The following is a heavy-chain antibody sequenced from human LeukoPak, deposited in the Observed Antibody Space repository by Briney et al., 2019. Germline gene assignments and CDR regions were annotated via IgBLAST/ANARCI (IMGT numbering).Heavy chain of an antibody. V-gene: IGHV3-74*01. CDR2: INTDGSRT. D-gene: IGHD3-9*01. CDR1: GFTFSRYW. CDR3: ARDGHYDILTGYFQD. Sequence: GGSLRLSCAASGFTFSRYWMHWVRQAPGKGLVWVSRINTDGSRTTYADSVKGRFTISRDNAKNTVYLQMNSLRAEDTAVYYCARDGHYDILTGYFQDWGQGTLVTVSS. J-gene: IGHJ1*01.